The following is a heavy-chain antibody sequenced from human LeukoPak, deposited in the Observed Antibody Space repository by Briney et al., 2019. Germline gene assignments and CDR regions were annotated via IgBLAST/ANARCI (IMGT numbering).Heavy chain of an antibody. J-gene: IGHJ5*02. CDR3: ARGYCSSTSCYTGQNWFDP. CDR1: GYTFTSYG. D-gene: IGHD2-2*02. V-gene: IGHV1-18*01. Sequence: ASVKVSCKASGYTFTSYGISWVRQAPGQGLEWMGWISTYNGNTNYAQKPQGRVTMTTDTSTSTAYMELRSLRSDDTAVYYCARGYCSSTSCYTGQNWFDPWGQGTLVTVSS. CDR2: ISTYNGNT.